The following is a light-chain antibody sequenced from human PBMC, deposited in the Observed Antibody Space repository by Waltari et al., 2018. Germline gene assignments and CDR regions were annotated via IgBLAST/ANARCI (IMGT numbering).Light chain of an antibody. J-gene: IGKJ1*01. CDR2: GTS. Sequence: EIVRTQYPATLSLSQGESANLSCRASQTIIRNTFAWFQQKPGQPPRLLIYGTSTRDPGIPSRFSLSGSGTEFSLTICSLQPEYFSTYSSQPYDNWPWTFGLGTRLATK. CDR3: QPYDNWPWT. CDR1: QTIIRN. V-gene: IGKV3D-15*01.